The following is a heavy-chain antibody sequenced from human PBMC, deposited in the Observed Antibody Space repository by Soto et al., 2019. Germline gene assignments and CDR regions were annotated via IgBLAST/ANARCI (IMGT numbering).Heavy chain of an antibody. CDR2: IIPIFGTA. D-gene: IGHD6-6*01. V-gene: IGHV1-69*06. CDR1: GGTFSSYA. Sequence: SVKVSCKASGGTFSSYAISWVRQAPGQGLEWMGGIIPIFGTANYAQKFQGRVTITADKSTSTAYMELSSLRSEDTGVYYCAKDRRQLSALDMWGQGTTVTVSS. CDR3: AKDRRQLSALDM. J-gene: IGHJ3*02.